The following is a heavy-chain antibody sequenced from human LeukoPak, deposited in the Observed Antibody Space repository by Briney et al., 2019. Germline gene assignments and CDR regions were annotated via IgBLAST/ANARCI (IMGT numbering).Heavy chain of an antibody. V-gene: IGHV4-38-2*01. J-gene: IGHJ4*02. D-gene: IGHD3-22*01. Sequence: PSETLSLTCAVSGYSISSGYYWGWIRQPPGKGLEWIGSIYHSGSTYYNPSLKSRVTISVDTSKNQFSLRLSSVTAADTAVYYCARHKTPRSSGYYYWGQGTLVTVPS. CDR3: ARHKTPRSSGYYY. CDR2: IYHSGST. CDR1: GYSISSGYY.